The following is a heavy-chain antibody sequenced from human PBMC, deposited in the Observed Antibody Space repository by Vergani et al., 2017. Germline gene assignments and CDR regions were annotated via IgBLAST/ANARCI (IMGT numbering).Heavy chain of an antibody. CDR3: ARLSRYGDWYFDL. V-gene: IGHV4-34*11. Sequence: QVQLQQWGAGLLKPSETLSLTCAVYGGSFSGYYWSWIRQPPGKGLEWIGYIYYSGSTNYNPSLKSRVTISVDTSKNQFSLKLSSVTAADTAVYYCARLSRYGDWYFDLWGRGTLVTVSS. CDR2: IYYSGST. CDR1: GGSFSGYY. J-gene: IGHJ2*01. D-gene: IGHD4-17*01.